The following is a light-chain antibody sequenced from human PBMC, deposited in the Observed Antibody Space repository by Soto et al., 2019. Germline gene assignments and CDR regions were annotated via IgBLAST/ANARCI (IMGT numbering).Light chain of an antibody. CDR3: QQYGSSPWT. V-gene: IGKV3-20*01. Sequence: EIVLTQSPGTLSLSPGERATLSCRASQSVSSSYLAWYQQKLGQAPRLLIYGASSRATGIPDRFSGSGSGTDCTRTISRLEPEDVAVYYCQQYGSSPWTFGQGTKVDIK. CDR2: GAS. CDR1: QSVSSSY. J-gene: IGKJ1*01.